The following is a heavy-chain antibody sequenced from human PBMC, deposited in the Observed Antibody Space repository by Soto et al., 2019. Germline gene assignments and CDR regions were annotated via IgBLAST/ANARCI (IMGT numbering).Heavy chain of an antibody. J-gene: IGHJ4*02. CDR1: GFTFSSYS. CDR2: ISSSSSYI. D-gene: IGHD2-21*02. Sequence: GGSLRLSCAASGFTFSSYSMNWVRQAPGKGLEWVSSISSSSSYIYYADSVKGRFTISRDNAKNSLYLQMNSLRAEDTAVYYCARAGGGDCCYFDYWGQGTLVTVSS. V-gene: IGHV3-21*01. CDR3: ARAGGGDCCYFDY.